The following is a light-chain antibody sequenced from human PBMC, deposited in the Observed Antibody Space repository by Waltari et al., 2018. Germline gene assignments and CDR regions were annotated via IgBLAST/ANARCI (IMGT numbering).Light chain of an antibody. Sequence: EIVLTQSPGTLSLSPGERATLSCRASQSVSRAFAGCQQKPGQAPRLLIYAASTRATGVPDRFSGSGSGTDFSLTISRLDPEDFAVYYCQHYVNLPVTFGQGTKVEI. V-gene: IGKV3-20*01. J-gene: IGKJ1*01. CDR3: QHYVNLPVT. CDR2: AAS. CDR1: QSVSRAF.